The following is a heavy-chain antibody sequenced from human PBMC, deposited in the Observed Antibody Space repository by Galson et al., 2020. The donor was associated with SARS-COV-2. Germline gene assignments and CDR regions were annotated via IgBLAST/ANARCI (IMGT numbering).Heavy chain of an antibody. J-gene: IGHJ6*02. CDR3: ARDQEVYGDYVGDYYYYGMDV. V-gene: IGHV4-31*03. Sequence: SETLSLTCTVSGGSISSGGYYWSWLRQHTGKGLEWIRYIYNSGSTYYNPSPKSRVTISVDTSKNQFSLKLSPVTAADTAVYYCARDQEVYGDYVGDYYYYGMDVWGQGTTVTVSS. D-gene: IGHD4-17*01. CDR2: IYNSGST. CDR1: GGSISSGGYY.